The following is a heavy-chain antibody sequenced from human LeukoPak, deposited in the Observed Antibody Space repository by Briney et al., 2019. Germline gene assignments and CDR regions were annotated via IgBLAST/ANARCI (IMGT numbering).Heavy chain of an antibody. CDR3: AAVGSSIY. V-gene: IGHV3-53*01. CDR1: GLTVSSNY. J-gene: IGHJ4*02. CDR2: IYSGGTI. D-gene: IGHD1-26*01. Sequence: GRSLRLSCAVSGLTVSSNYMTWVRQPPGKGMEWVSVIYSGGTIYYAESVKGRFTIYRNNSKNTLFLRMNSLRAEDTAAYYCAAVGSSIYWGQGTLVTVSS.